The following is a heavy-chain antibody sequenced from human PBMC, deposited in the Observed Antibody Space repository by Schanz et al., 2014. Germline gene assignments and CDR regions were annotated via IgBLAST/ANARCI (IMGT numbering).Heavy chain of an antibody. CDR3: VSQTGSPNY. J-gene: IGHJ4*02. CDR1: GFTFSDYC. CDR2: IKHDGSVK. D-gene: IGHD6-13*01. V-gene: IGHV3-7*02. Sequence: DVHLLESGGGLVQPGGSLRLSCTASGFTFSDYCMSWVRQAPGKGPEWVANIKHDGSVKDYVDSVEGRFTISRDNAKRSLFLQMNSLRVEDTAVYFCVSQTGSPNYWGQGTLVTVSS.